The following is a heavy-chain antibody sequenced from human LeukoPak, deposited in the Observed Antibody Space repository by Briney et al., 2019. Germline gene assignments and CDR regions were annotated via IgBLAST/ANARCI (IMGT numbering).Heavy chain of an antibody. Sequence: GGSLRLSCAASGFTFSTYFMHWVRQAPGKGLEWVASIRYDGSNKNYADSVKGRFTISRDKSTNTLYLQMNSLRAEDTAIYYSHTYYYDSTGTKHAYWGQGTLVTVSS. CDR3: HTYYYDSTGTKHAY. D-gene: IGHD3-22*01. CDR1: GFTFSTYF. V-gene: IGHV3-30*02. CDR2: IRYDGSNK. J-gene: IGHJ4*02.